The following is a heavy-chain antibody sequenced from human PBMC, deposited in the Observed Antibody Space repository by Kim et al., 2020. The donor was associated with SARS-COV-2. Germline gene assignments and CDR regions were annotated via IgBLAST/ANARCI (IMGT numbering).Heavy chain of an antibody. D-gene: IGHD2-8*02. V-gene: IGHV3-74*01. J-gene: IGHJ4*02. Sequence: GGSLRLSCAVSGFSMNSKWMHWVRQVPGKGLVWVSRIDHEGIGTSYADSVKGRFTISRDTAKNILYLQMNSLTAADPAVYYCGTVFEHWGQGTMVTVSS. CDR3: GTVFEH. CDR1: GFSMNSKW. CDR2: IDHEGIGT.